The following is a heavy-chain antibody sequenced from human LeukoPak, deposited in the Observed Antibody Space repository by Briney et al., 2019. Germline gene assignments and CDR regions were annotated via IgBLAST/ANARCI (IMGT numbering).Heavy chain of an antibody. V-gene: IGHV3-48*02. CDR1: GFTFSTYS. CDR3: ARVDWMIGAFDI. CDR2: ITSSSSTI. J-gene: IGHJ3*02. Sequence: PGGSLRLSCAASGFTFSTYSMNWVRQAPGKGLEWVSYITSSSSTIYYADSVRGRFTISRDNAKNSLYLQMNSLRDEDTAVYYCARVDWMIGAFDIWGQGTMVTVSP. D-gene: IGHD3-22*01.